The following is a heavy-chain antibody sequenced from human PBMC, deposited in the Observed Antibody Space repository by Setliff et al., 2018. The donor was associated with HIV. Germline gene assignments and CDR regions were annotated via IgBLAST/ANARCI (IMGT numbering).Heavy chain of an antibody. CDR1: GGTFKNLA. D-gene: IGHD1-26*01. Sequence: SVKVSCKASGGTFKNLAISWVRQAPGQGLEWMGGVIPSFATANYAQKFQGRITITADELTSTVYMDLNSLKSEDSAVYYCTRGGYSGAFLDAFDIWGQGTMVTISS. J-gene: IGHJ3*02. CDR3: TRGGYSGAFLDAFDI. CDR2: VIPSFATA. V-gene: IGHV1-69*13.